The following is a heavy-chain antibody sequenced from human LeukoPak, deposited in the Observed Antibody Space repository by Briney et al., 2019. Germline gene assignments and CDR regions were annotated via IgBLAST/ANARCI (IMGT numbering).Heavy chain of an antibody. D-gene: IGHD6-19*01. Sequence: GGSLRLSCAASGFTFSSYFMNWVRQAPGKGLEWVSYISTTSSTIYYADSVKGRFTMSRDNAKNSLYLQMDSLRDEDTAVYYCARGKEKWLDHFDYWGQGSLVTVSS. CDR2: ISTTSSTI. J-gene: IGHJ4*02. CDR3: ARGKEKWLDHFDY. V-gene: IGHV3-48*02. CDR1: GFTFSSYF.